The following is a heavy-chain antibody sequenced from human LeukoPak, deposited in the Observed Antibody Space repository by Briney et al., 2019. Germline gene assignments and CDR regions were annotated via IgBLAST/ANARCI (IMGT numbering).Heavy chain of an antibody. D-gene: IGHD3-10*01. CDR2: IYPGDSDT. V-gene: IGHV5-51*01. J-gene: IGHJ3*02. CDR1: GYSFTSYW. Sequence: GESLQISCKGSGYSFTSYWIGWVRQMPGKGLEWMGIIYPGDSDTRYSPSFQGQVTISADKSISTAYLQWSSLKASDTAMYYCARHDITMVRGVPGAFDIWGQGTMVTVSS. CDR3: ARHDITMVRGVPGAFDI.